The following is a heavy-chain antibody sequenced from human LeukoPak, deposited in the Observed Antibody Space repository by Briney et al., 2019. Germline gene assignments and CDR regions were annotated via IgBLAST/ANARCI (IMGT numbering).Heavy chain of an antibody. D-gene: IGHD5-18*01. V-gene: IGHV3-13*01. CDR1: GFTFSSYD. CDR3: ARLNGEAMASRSYYFDY. J-gene: IGHJ4*02. Sequence: GGSLRLSCAASGFTFSSYDMHWVRHAPGKGLEWVSAIGTAGDTYSPGSVKGRFTISRETAKNSLYLQMNSLRAGDTAVYYCARLNGEAMASRSYYFDYSGQGTLVTVSS. CDR2: IGTAGDT.